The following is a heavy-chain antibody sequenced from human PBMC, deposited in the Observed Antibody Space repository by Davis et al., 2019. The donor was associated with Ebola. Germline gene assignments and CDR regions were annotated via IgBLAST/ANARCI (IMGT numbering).Heavy chain of an antibody. CDR3: ARDLRYDSSGSDYYFYMDV. J-gene: IGHJ6*03. Sequence: LRLSCTVSGGSISRGGSYWSWVRQVPGKGLEWIGYIYYSGSTSYKPSLKSRVTISLDTSKNQLSLNLSSVTAADTAVYYCARDLRYDSSGSDYYFYMDVWGKGTTVTVSS. D-gene: IGHD3-22*01. V-gene: IGHV4-31*03. CDR2: IYYSGST. CDR1: GGSISRGGSY.